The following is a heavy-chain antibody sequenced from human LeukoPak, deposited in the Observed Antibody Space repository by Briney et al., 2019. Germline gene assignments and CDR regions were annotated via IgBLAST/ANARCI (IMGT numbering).Heavy chain of an antibody. J-gene: IGHJ4*02. CDR2: ISAYNGNT. CDR1: GYSFTSYG. Sequence: DSVKVSCKASGYSFTSYGISWVRQAPGQGLEWMGWISAYNGNTDYAQEVQGRVTMTTDTSTSTAYMEVRSLRYDDTAVYYCIRDAYSSSYYVYWGQGTLVTVSS. D-gene: IGHD6-13*01. V-gene: IGHV1-18*01. CDR3: IRDAYSSSYYVY.